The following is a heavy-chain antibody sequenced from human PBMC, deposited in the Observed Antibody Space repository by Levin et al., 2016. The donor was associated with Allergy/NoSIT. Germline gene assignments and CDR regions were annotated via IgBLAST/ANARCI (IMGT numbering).Heavy chain of an antibody. Sequence: ASVKVSCKASGYIFTDYFIHWVRQAPGIGFEWMGFVNPKSGVTNYAQNFQGRVTMTRDTSISTAYLELTRLTPADSALYYCVRLDSRGFYTLNSPFDVWGQGAMVTVSS. CDR3: VRLDSRGFYTLNSPFDV. CDR2: VNPKSGVT. D-gene: IGHD3-22*01. V-gene: IGHV1-2*02. J-gene: IGHJ3*01. CDR1: GYIFTDYF.